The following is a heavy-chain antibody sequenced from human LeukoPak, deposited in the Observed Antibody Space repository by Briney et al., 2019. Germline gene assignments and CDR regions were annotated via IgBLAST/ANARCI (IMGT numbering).Heavy chain of an antibody. CDR3: ARAYGKFDY. CDR2: ISSSGSTI. Sequence: GGSLRLSCAASGFTFSSYEMNWVRQAPGKGLEWVSYISSSGSTIYYADSVKGRFTISRDNAKNSLFLQMNSLSAEDTAVYYCARAYGKFDYWGQGTLVTVSS. V-gene: IGHV3-48*03. CDR1: GFTFSSYE. D-gene: IGHD2-8*01. J-gene: IGHJ4*02.